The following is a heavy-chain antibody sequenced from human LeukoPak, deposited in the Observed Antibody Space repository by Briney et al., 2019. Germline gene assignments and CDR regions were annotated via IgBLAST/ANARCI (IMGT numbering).Heavy chain of an antibody. D-gene: IGHD3-10*01. Sequence: GASVKVSCKVSGYTLTELSMHWVRQAPGKGLEWMGGFDPEDGETIYAQTFQGRVTMTEDTSTDTAYMELSSLRSEDTAVYYCATLLWFGELFGWFDPWGQGTLVTVSS. CDR1: GYTLTELS. V-gene: IGHV1-24*01. CDR3: ATLLWFGELFGWFDP. J-gene: IGHJ5*02. CDR2: FDPEDGET.